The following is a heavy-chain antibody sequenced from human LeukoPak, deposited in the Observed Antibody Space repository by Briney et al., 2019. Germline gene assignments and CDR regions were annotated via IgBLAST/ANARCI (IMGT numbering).Heavy chain of an antibody. Sequence: GGSLRLSCAASGFTFSNAWMSWVRQAPGKGLEWVGRIKSKTDGGTTDYAAPVKGRFTISRDDSKNTLYLQMNSLKTEDTAVYYCTTGQGVYYDSWSGYRDYWGQGTLVTVSS. CDR3: TTGQGVYYDSWSGYRDY. V-gene: IGHV3-15*01. CDR2: IKSKTDGGTT. J-gene: IGHJ4*02. CDR1: GFTFSNAW. D-gene: IGHD3-3*01.